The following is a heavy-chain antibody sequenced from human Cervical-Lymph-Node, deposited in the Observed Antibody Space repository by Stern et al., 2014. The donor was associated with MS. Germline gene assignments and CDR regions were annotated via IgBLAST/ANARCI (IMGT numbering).Heavy chain of an antibody. CDR1: GDTLSNDA. D-gene: IGHD5-18*01. CDR2: IIPIFGTV. CDR3: ARDHVDTTMWS. Sequence: QVQLGQSGAEVKKPGSSVKVSCKASGDTLSNDAISWVRQAPGQGLEWMGGIIPIFGTVDYAQKWQGRVTITADESTNTAYMELRSLRSEDTAVYYCARDHVDTTMWSWGQGTLVTVSS. V-gene: IGHV1-69*01. J-gene: IGHJ4*02.